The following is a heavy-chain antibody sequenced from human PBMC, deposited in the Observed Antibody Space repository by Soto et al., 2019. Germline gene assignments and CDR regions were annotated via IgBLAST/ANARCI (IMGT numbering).Heavy chain of an antibody. CDR1: GGSFSGYY. Sequence: SETLSLTCAVYGGSFSGYYWSWIRQPPGKGLEWIGEINHSGSTNYNPSLKSRVTISVDTSKNQFSLKLSSVTAADTAIYYCAIGSSMGRFDPWGQGTLVTVSS. J-gene: IGHJ5*02. CDR2: INHSGST. V-gene: IGHV4-34*01. CDR3: AIGSSMGRFDP. D-gene: IGHD6-13*01.